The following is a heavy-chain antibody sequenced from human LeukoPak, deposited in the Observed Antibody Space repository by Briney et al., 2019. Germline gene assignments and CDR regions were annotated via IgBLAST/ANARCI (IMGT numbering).Heavy chain of an antibody. D-gene: IGHD4-17*01. J-gene: IGHJ4*02. Sequence: GRSLRLSYAASGFTFTSCAMASVRQAPREWLELVSDISGGGRKTYYADSVRGRFTISRDNSKNTLYLQMNSLRPEDTAVYYCANDYGDYEGGDYWGQGTLVTVSS. CDR3: ANDYGDYEGGDY. CDR2: ISGGGRKT. CDR1: GFTFTSCA. V-gene: IGHV3-23*01.